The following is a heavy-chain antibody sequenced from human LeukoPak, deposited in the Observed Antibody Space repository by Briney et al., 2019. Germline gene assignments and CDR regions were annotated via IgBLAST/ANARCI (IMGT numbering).Heavy chain of an antibody. D-gene: IGHD3-10*01. CDR3: AGASYGSGSSIDY. CDR2: IYHSGST. J-gene: IGHJ4*02. CDR1: GGSISSGGYY. Sequence: SETLSLTCTVSGGSISSGGYYWSWIRQPPGKGLEWIGYIYHSGSTYYNPSLKSRVTISVDRSKNQFSLKLSSVTAADTAVYYCAGASYGSGSSIDYWGQGTLVTVSS. V-gene: IGHV4-30-2*01.